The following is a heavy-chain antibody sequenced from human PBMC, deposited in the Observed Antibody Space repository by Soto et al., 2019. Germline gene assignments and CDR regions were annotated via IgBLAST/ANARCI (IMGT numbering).Heavy chain of an antibody. CDR2: IHYSGST. Sequence: SETLSLTCTVPGVSVKIGTYYWSWIRQPPGKGLEWIGFIHYSGSTNYNPSLKGRVTMSVDTSKNQFSLKLTSVNTADTAIYYCTRGGDPYKTGHWGQGTLVTVSS. J-gene: IGHJ4*02. CDR1: GVSVKIGTYY. V-gene: IGHV4-61*01. D-gene: IGHD2-21*01. CDR3: TRGGDPYKTGH.